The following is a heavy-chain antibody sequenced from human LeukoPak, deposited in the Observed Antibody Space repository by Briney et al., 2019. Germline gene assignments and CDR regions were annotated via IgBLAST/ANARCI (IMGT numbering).Heavy chain of an antibody. Sequence: PGGSLRLSCAASGFTVSNIYMTWVRQAPVKGLKWVSVIYSGGDTYYAESVKGRFTISRDNSKNTLYLQMNSLRAEDTAVYYCARDGVYYYDSSGYSHFDYWGQGTLVTVSS. J-gene: IGHJ4*02. V-gene: IGHV3-66*02. CDR1: GFTVSNIY. CDR3: ARDGVYYYDSSGYSHFDY. CDR2: IYSGGDT. D-gene: IGHD3-22*01.